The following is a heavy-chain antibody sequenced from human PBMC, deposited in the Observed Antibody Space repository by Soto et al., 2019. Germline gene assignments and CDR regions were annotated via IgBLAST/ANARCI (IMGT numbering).Heavy chain of an antibody. J-gene: IGHJ6*02. CDR2: IYHSGST. CDR3: ARDIKRRGYYYYGMDV. CDR1: GGSISSGGYS. D-gene: IGHD3-10*01. Sequence: QLQLQESGSGLVKPSQTLSLTCAVSGGSISSGGYSWSWIRQPPGKGLEWIGYIYHSGSTYYNPSLKSRVTISVDRSKNQFSLNLSSVTAADTAVYYCARDIKRRGYYYYGMDVWGQGTTVTVSS. V-gene: IGHV4-30-2*01.